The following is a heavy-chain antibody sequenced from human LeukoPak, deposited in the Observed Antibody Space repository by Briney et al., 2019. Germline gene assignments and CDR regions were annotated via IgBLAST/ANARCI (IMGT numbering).Heavy chain of an antibody. J-gene: IGHJ4*02. V-gene: IGHV3-30*02. Sequence: GGSLRLSCAASGFAFSSYGFHWVRQAPGQGLEWVAFIRYDGSDKYYADSVKGRFTISRDNSKNMLFLQMNRLRAEDTAVYYCAKVATINFFDFWGQGTLVTVSS. CDR3: AKVATINFFDF. D-gene: IGHD5-12*01. CDR2: IRYDGSDK. CDR1: GFAFSSYG.